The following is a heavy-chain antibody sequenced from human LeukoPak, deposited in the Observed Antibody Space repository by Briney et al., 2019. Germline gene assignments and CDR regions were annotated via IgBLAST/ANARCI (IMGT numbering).Heavy chain of an antibody. J-gene: IGHJ1*01. V-gene: IGHV4-39*07. CDR3: ARTAAKEMAPLI. CDR2: IYKTGST. D-gene: IGHD5-24*01. CDR1: GGSISSSDHY. Sequence: SETLSLTCSVSGGSISSSDHYWGWIRQTPGRGLEWIGSIYKTGSTDYNPSLKSRVTISIDTSKNQFSLKLSSVTAADTAVYYCARTAAKEMAPLIWGQGTLVTVSS.